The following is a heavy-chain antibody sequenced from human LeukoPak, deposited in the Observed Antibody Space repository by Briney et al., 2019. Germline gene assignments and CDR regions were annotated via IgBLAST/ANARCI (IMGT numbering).Heavy chain of an antibody. CDR2: IYYSGST. D-gene: IGHD6-13*01. J-gene: IGHJ6*03. Sequence: SETLSLTCTVSGGSISSSSYYWGWIRQPPGKGLEWIGSIYYSGSTYYNPSLKSRVTISVDTSKNQFSLKLSSVTAADTAVYYCARDGRGSSSWYFRGYYYYMDVWGKGTTVTVSS. V-gene: IGHV4-39*07. CDR3: ARDGRGSSSWYFRGYYYYMDV. CDR1: GGSISSSSYY.